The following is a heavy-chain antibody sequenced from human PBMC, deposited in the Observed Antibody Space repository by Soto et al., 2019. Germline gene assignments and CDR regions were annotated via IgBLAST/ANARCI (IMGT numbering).Heavy chain of an antibody. J-gene: IGHJ5*02. V-gene: IGHV4-30-4*01. CDR2: IYYSGST. CDR3: ARGLVWFEMYNWLDP. CDR1: GGSISSGDYY. Sequence: SETLSLTCTVSGGSISSGDYYWSWIRQPPGKGLEWIGYIYYSGSTYYNPSLKSRVTISVDTSKNQFSLKLSSVTAADTAVYYCARGLVWFEMYNWLDPWGQGTLVTVSS. D-gene: IGHD3-10*01.